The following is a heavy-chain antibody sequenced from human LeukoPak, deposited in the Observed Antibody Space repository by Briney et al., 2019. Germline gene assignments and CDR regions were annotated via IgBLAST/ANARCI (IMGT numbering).Heavy chain of an antibody. V-gene: IGHV4-61*08. D-gene: IGHD6-19*01. CDR1: GGSISSGGYY. Sequence: SETLSLTCTVSGGSISSGGYYWSWIRQHPGKGLEWIGYIYYSGSTNYNPSLKSRVTISVDTSKNQFSLKLSSVTAADTAVYYCARLTSSGWPDYYYYGMDVWGQGTTVTVSS. J-gene: IGHJ6*02. CDR2: IYYSGST. CDR3: ARLTSSGWPDYYYYGMDV.